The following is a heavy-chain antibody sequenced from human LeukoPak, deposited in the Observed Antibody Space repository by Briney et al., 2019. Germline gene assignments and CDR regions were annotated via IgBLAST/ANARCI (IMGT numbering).Heavy chain of an antibody. V-gene: IGHV5-51*01. CDR1: GYNFSSYW. CDR2: IYPGDSDV. J-gene: IGHJ4*02. D-gene: IGHD2-15*01. Sequence: GESLKISCKGSGYNFSSYWIAWVRQMPGKGLEWMGIIYPGDSDVRYSPSFRGQITISADKSISTAYLQWSNLKASDTAMYYCVRDGLMTGYSPYFDYWGQGTLVTVSS. CDR3: VRDGLMTGYSPYFDY.